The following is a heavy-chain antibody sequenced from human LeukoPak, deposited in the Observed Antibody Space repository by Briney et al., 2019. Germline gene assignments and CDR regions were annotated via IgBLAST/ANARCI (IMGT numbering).Heavy chain of an antibody. CDR2: INRDGGST. Sequence: GGSLRLSCAAPGFTLSTYWMHWVRQAPGKGLVWVSRINRDGGSTTYADSVKGRFTISRDNAKNTLYLQMNSLRAEDTAVYYCARDRETYYDILTGYYTLGDAFDIWGQGTMVTVSS. D-gene: IGHD3-9*01. CDR3: ARDRETYYDILTGYYTLGDAFDI. V-gene: IGHV3-74*01. CDR1: GFTLSTYW. J-gene: IGHJ3*02.